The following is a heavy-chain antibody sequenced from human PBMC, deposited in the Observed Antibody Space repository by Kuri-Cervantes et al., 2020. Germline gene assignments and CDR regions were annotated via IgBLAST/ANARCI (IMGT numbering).Heavy chain of an antibody. CDR3: ARGWGVT. J-gene: IGHJ5*02. CDR2: IWYDGSNQ. CDR1: GFTFSSYG. Sequence: GESLKITCAASGFTFSSYGMHWVRQAPGKGLEWVAIIWYDGSNQYYTDSVKGRFIISRDNSKNTLYLQMNSLRGEDTAVYYCARGWGVTWGQGTLVTVSS. D-gene: IGHD3-10*01. V-gene: IGHV3-33*01.